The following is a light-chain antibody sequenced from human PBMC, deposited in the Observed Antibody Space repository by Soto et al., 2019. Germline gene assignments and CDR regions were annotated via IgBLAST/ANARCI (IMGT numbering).Light chain of an antibody. Sequence: QTVLTQPASVSWTPGQAITITSNGTNSVVGNYNLVSWYQQHPGKAPKVMIYEVNKRPSGVSNRFSGSKSGNTASLTVSGLQAEDEADYYCCSYAGSSTYVFGTGTKVTVL. V-gene: IGLV2-23*02. J-gene: IGLJ1*01. CDR1: NSVVGNYNL. CDR3: CSYAGSSTYV. CDR2: EVN.